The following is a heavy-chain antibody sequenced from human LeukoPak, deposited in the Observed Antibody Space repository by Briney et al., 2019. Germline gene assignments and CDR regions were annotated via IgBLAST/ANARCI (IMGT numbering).Heavy chain of an antibody. CDR2: INTNTGNP. D-gene: IGHD6-13*01. V-gene: IGHV7-4-1*02. J-gene: IGHJ4*02. Sequence: ASVKVSCKASGYTFTNYGISWVRQAPGQGLEWMGWINTNTGNPTYAQGFTGRFVFSLDTSVSTAYLQISSLKAEDTAVYYCARDRYSSSWYSDYWGQGTLVTVSS. CDR1: GYTFTNYG. CDR3: ARDRYSSSWYSDY.